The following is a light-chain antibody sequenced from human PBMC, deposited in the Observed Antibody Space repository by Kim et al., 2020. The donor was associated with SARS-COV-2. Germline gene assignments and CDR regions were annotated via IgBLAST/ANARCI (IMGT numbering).Light chain of an antibody. CDR3: QSFDSSLIGKV. V-gene: IGLV1-40*01. Sequence: RVTVACTGGSSDIGRNYDVHWCQQLPRTAPKLLIYGNSDRPSGVPDRFSGSKSVTSASLAITGLQAEDEADYYCQSFDSSLIGKVFGGGTQLTVL. CDR2: GNS. CDR1: SSDIGRNYD. J-gene: IGLJ2*01.